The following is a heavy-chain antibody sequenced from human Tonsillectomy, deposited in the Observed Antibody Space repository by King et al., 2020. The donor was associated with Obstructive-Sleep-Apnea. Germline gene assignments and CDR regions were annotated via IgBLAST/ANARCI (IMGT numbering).Heavy chain of an antibody. CDR1: GGSISSGGYY. D-gene: IGHD2-15*01. J-gene: IGHJ3*02. Sequence: VQLQESGPGLVKPSQTLSLTCTVSGGSISSGGYYWSWIRQHPGKGLEWIGYIYYSGSTYSNPSLKSRVTISVDTSKNQFSLKLSSVTAADTAVYYCARYGECSGGSCYTVGAFDIWGQGTMVTVSS. CDR2: IYYSGST. V-gene: IGHV4-31*03. CDR3: ARYGECSGGSCYTVGAFDI.